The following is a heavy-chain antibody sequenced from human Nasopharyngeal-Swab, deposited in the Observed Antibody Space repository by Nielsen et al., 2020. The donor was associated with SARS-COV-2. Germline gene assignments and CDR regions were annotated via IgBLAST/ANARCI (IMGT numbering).Heavy chain of an antibody. V-gene: IGHV4-34*01. D-gene: IGHD4-17*01. Sequence: WIRQPPGRGLEWIGEINHSGSTNYNPSLKSRVTISVDTSKNQFPLKLSSVTAADTAVYYCASNYGDYAESRARFDYWGQGTLVTVSS. CDR2: INHSGST. J-gene: IGHJ4*02. CDR3: ASNYGDYAESRARFDY.